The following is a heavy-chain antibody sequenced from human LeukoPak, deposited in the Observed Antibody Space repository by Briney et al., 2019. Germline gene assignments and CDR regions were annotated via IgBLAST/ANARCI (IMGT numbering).Heavy chain of an antibody. D-gene: IGHD3-9*01. CDR1: GVSITTSSYY. Sequence: SETLSLTCTVSGVSITTSSYYWGWIRQPPGKRLEWIGTIYYSGNTYYNPSLKSRVTISVDTSKNQFSLKLNSVTAADTAVYYCAGANYAILTGYLLDYWGQGTLVTVSS. CDR2: IYYSGNT. CDR3: AGANYAILTGYLLDY. J-gene: IGHJ4*02. V-gene: IGHV4-39*01.